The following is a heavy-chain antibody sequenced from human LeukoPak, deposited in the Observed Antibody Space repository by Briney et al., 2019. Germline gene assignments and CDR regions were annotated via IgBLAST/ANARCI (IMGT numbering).Heavy chain of an antibody. V-gene: IGHV1-2*02. Sequence: GASVKVSCKASGYTFTDCYIHWVRQAPGQGLEWMGWINSNSGATNYAQKFQGRVTMTRDTSISTAYMELTRLGSDDTAVYYCARDGSLAYWGQGTLVTVSS. CDR1: GYTFTDCY. D-gene: IGHD5-12*01. CDR3: ARDGSLAY. J-gene: IGHJ4*02. CDR2: INSNSGAT.